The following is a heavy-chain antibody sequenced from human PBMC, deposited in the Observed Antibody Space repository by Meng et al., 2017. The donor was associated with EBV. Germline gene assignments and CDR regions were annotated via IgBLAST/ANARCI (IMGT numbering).Heavy chain of an antibody. J-gene: IGHJ4*02. CDR3: ASESGRGFTPAY. CDR1: GVTSRSDA. V-gene: IGHV1-69*01. Sequence: QVRWHQAGAEVKKPGSSVKVSCRTSGVTSRSDAVSWVRQAPGQGLEWMGGLIPMSGAPHYAQKFQDRFTIIADESTSTHSMELNNLRFEDTAMYYCASESGRGFTPAYGGQGTLVTVSS. D-gene: IGHD3-10*01. CDR2: LIPMSGAP.